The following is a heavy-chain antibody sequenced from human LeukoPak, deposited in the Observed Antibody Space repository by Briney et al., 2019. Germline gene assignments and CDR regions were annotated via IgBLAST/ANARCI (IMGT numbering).Heavy chain of an antibody. Sequence: EASVKVSCKASGYTFTGYYMHWVRQAPGQGLEWMGWINPNSGGTNYAQKFQGRVTMTRDTSISTAYMELSRLRSDDTAVYYCARDIVATPVSLHDAFDIWGQGTMVTVSS. CDR3: ARDIVATPVSLHDAFDI. J-gene: IGHJ3*02. D-gene: IGHD5-12*01. CDR1: GYTFTGYY. V-gene: IGHV1-2*02. CDR2: INPNSGGT.